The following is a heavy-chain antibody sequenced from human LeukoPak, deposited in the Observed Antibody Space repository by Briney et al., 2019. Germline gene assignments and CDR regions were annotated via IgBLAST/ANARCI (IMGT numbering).Heavy chain of an antibody. V-gene: IGHV1-46*01. Sequence: ASVKVSCKTSGYTFTNYVINWVRQATGQGLEWMGKINLSGGSTTYAQKFQGRVTMTRDTSTSTVYMELSSLRSEDTAVYYCARDYVDDIPMIKDYWGQGTLVTVSS. CDR1: GYTFTNYV. D-gene: IGHD2-8*01. CDR3: ARDYVDDIPMIKDY. CDR2: INLSGGST. J-gene: IGHJ4*02.